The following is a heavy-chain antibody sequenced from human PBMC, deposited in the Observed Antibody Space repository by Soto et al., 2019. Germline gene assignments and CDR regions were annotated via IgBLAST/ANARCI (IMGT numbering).Heavy chain of an antibody. V-gene: IGHV1-2*02. Sequence: GASVKVSCKASGYTFTGYYMHWVRQAPGQGLEWMGWINPNSGGTNYVQKFQGRVTMTRDTSISTAYMELSRLRSDDTAVYYCARGLGYCSSTSCWGVWGQGTTVTVSS. CDR2: INPNSGGT. CDR3: ARGLGYCSSTSCWGV. D-gene: IGHD2-2*01. J-gene: IGHJ6*02. CDR1: GYTFTGYY.